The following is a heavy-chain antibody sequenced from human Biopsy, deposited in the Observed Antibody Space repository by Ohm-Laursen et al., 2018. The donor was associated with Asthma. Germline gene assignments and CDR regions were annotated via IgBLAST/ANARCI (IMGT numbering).Heavy chain of an antibody. CDR1: GFSFSNYG. CDR3: ARTFHFWSPYHAEHYQL. D-gene: IGHD3-3*02. J-gene: IGHJ1*01. CDR2: ISFDGSNK. V-gene: IGHV3-30*03. Sequence: RSLRLSCAASGFSFSNYGMHWVRQAPGKGLEWVAVISFDGSNKYYADFVKGRFTISRDNSKNTLYLQMNSLRAEDTAVYYCARTFHFWSPYHAEHYQLWGQGTLVTVPS.